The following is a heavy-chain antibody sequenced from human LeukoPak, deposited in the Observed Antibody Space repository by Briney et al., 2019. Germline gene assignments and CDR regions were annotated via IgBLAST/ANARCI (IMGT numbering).Heavy chain of an antibody. CDR1: GFMFNGYF. D-gene: IGHD6-19*01. CDR3: ARDGGSVPGQYFDL. J-gene: IGHJ4*02. V-gene: IGHV3-11*01. Sequence: GGSLRLSCAASGFMFNGYFMSWIRQAPGKGLEYLSIISSSGDISQDADSVRGRITISRDNAKNSLYLQLHSLTADDAAVYFCARDGGSVPGQYFDLWGQGTLVTVSS. CDR2: ISSSGDIS.